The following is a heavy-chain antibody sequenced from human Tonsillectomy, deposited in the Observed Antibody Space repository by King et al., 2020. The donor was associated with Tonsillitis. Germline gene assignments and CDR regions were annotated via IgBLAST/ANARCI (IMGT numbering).Heavy chain of an antibody. CDR1: GFTFITYG. Sequence: VQLVESGGGVVQPGRSLRLSCAASGFTFITYGMHWVRQAPGKGLEWVAVISYDGSNKYYADSVKGRFTISRDNSKNTLSLQMNSLRAEDTAVYYCAKSYGGNSDLFDFWGQGTLVTVSS. D-gene: IGHD4-23*01. J-gene: IGHJ4*02. V-gene: IGHV3-30*18. CDR3: AKSYGGNSDLFDF. CDR2: ISYDGSNK.